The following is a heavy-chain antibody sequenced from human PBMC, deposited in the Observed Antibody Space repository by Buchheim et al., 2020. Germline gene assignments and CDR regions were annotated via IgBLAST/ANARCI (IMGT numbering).Heavy chain of an antibody. J-gene: IGHJ3*02. V-gene: IGHV3-30*18. D-gene: IGHD3-10*01. CDR2: ISYDGSNK. Sequence: QVQLVESGGGVVQPGRSLRLSCAASGFTFSSYGMHWVRQAPGKGLEWVAVISYDGSNKYYADSVKGRFTISSANSENTMYLQMNSLRAEDTAVYYCAKGITMVQGGDAFDIWGQGK. CDR1: GFTFSSYG. CDR3: AKGITMVQGGDAFDI.